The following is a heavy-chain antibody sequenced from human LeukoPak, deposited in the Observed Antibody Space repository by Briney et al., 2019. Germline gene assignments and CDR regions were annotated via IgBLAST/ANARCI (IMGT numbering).Heavy chain of an antibody. D-gene: IGHD6-6*01. Sequence: SETLSLTCTVSGGSISSSSYYWGWLRQPPGKGLEWIGNIYYSGSTYYSPSLKSRVTISVDTSKNQFSLKLSSVTAADTAVYYCASFYSSSSGSWFDPWGQGTLVSVSS. CDR2: IYYSGST. V-gene: IGHV4-39*01. J-gene: IGHJ5*02. CDR3: ASFYSSSSGSWFDP. CDR1: GGSISSSSYY.